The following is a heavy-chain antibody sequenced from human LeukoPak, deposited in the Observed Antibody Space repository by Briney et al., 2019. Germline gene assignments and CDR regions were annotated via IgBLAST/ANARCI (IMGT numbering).Heavy chain of an antibody. CDR3: AREGSSGYYPYLDY. J-gene: IGHJ4*02. V-gene: IGHV4-4*07. CDR1: GGSISSYY. Sequence: PSETLSLTCTVSGGSISSYYWSWIRQPARKGLEWIGHIYSSGNTNYNPSLKSRVTMSVDTSKNQFSLKLSSVTAADTAVYFCAREGSSGYYPYLDYWGQGTLVTVSS. CDR2: IYSSGNT. D-gene: IGHD3-22*01.